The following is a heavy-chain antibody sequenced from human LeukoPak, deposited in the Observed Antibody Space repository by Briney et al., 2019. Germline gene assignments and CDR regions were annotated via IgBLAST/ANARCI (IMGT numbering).Heavy chain of an antibody. CDR1: GYTFTSYG. V-gene: IGHV1-18*01. D-gene: IGHD6-6*01. CDR2: ISAYNGNT. CDR3: ARDRLSIAARRATDAFDI. J-gene: IGHJ3*02. Sequence: ASVKVSCKASGYTFTSYGISWVRQAPGQGLEWMGWISAYNGNTNYAQKLQGGVTMTTDTSTSTAYMELRSLRSEDTAVYYCARDRLSIAARRATDAFDIWGQGTMVTVSS.